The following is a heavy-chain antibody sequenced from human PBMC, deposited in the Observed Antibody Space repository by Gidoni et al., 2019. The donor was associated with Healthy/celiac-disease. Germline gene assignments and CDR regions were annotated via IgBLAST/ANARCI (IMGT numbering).Heavy chain of an antibody. CDR3: ARLSRVTVTKTSNWFDP. D-gene: IGHD4-17*01. CDR2: IYYSGST. Sequence: QLQLQESGPGLVKPSETLSLTCTVSGGSIRSSSYYWGGSRQPPGKGLEWIGSIYYSGSTYYNPSLKSRVTISVDTSKNQFSLKLSSVTAADTAVYYCARLSRVTVTKTSNWFDPWGQGTLVTVSS. CDR1: GGSIRSSSYY. V-gene: IGHV4-39*01. J-gene: IGHJ5*02.